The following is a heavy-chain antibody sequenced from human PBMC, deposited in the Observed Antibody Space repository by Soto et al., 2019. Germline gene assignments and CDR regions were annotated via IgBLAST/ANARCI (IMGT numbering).Heavy chain of an antibody. J-gene: IGHJ5*02. CDR1: GGTFSSYT. V-gene: IGHV1-69*08. D-gene: IGHD6-19*01. CDR3: ARDKYSSGWYWFDP. Sequence: QVQLVQSGAEVKKPGSSVKVSCKASGGTFSSYTISWVRQASGQGLEWMGRIIPILGIANYAQKFQGRVTITADKSTSTAYMELSSLRSEDTAVYYCARDKYSSGWYWFDPWGQGTLVTVSS. CDR2: IIPILGIA.